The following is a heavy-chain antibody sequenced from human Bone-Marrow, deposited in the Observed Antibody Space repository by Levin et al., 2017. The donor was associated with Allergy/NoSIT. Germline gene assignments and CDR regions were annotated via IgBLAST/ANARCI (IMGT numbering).Heavy chain of an antibody. CDR2: INPNSGDT. CDR1: GYTFTDYF. V-gene: IGHV1-2*02. J-gene: IGHJ3*02. Sequence: ASVKVSCKASGYTFTDYFIHWVRLAPGQGLEWMGGINPNSGDTDSSQNFQGTVTMTRDTSISTAYMEVTSLTSNDTALYYCARISSAAFDMWGQGTVVTVSS. D-gene: IGHD6-19*01. CDR3: ARISSAAFDM.